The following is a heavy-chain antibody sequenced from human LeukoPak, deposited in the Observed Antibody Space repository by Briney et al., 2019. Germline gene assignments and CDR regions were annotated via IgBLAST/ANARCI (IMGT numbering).Heavy chain of an antibody. Sequence: PSETLSPTCTVSGGSISSYYWNWIRQPSGKGLEWIGYIFYSGTTNYNPSLKSRVTISLDTSKNQFSLKLISVTAADTAVYYCARGLPSGSYFSDAFDIWGQGTMVTVSS. CDR1: GGSISSYY. D-gene: IGHD1-26*01. CDR2: IFYSGTT. CDR3: ARGLPSGSYFSDAFDI. J-gene: IGHJ3*02. V-gene: IGHV4-59*01.